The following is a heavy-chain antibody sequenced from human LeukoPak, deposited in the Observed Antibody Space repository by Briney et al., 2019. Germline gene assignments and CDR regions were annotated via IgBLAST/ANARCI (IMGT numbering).Heavy chain of an antibody. CDR2: INPNSGGT. D-gene: IGHD6-6*01. CDR1: GYTFTSYA. V-gene: IGHV1-2*06. CDR3: ARVSSPLQYNWFDP. J-gene: IGHJ5*02. Sequence: ASVKVSCKASGYTFTSYAMHWVRQAPGQGLEWMGRINPNSGGTNYARKFQGRVTMTRDTSITTAYMELSGLRSDDTAVYSCARVSSPLQYNWFDPWGQGTLVTVSS.